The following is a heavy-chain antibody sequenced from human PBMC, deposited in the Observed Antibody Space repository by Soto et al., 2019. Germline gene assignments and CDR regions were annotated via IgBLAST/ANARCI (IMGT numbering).Heavy chain of an antibody. Sequence: GGSLRLSCAASGFTFSSYGMHWVRQAPGKGLEWVAVISYDGSNKYYADSVKGRFTISRDNSKNTLYLQMNSLRAEDTAVYYCAKDKFKSNDFWSGTTLGANWFDPWGQGTLVTVSS. CDR2: ISYDGSNK. CDR1: GFTFSSYG. D-gene: IGHD3-3*01. J-gene: IGHJ5*02. CDR3: AKDKFKSNDFWSGTTLGANWFDP. V-gene: IGHV3-30*18.